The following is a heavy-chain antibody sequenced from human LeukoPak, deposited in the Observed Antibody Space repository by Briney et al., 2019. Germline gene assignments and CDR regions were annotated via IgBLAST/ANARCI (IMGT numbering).Heavy chain of an antibody. CDR2: IYYSGST. CDR3: ARAPYYYDSSGYLD. D-gene: IGHD3-22*01. CDR1: GGSISSYY. J-gene: IGHJ4*02. Sequence: PSETLSLTCTVSGGSISSYYWSWIRQPPGMGLEWIGYIYYSGSTNYNPSLKSRVTISVDTSKNQFSLKLSSVTAADTAVYYCARAPYYYDSSGYLDWGQGTLVTVSS. V-gene: IGHV4-59*01.